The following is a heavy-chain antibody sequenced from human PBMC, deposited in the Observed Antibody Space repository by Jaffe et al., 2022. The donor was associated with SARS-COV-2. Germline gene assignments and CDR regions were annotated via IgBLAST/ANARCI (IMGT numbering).Heavy chain of an antibody. V-gene: IGHV4-61*02. CDR1: GGSISSSSYY. CDR2: IYTSGRT. Sequence: QVQLQESGPGLVKPSQTLSLTCTVSGGSISSSSYYWSWIRQPAGKGLEWIGRIYTSGRTNYNPSLKSRVTISLDTSMNHFSLQLSSVTAADTAVYYCARVLDGPAGIFDYWGQGTLVTVSS. J-gene: IGHJ4*02. D-gene: IGHD2-2*01. CDR3: ARVLDGPAGIFDY.